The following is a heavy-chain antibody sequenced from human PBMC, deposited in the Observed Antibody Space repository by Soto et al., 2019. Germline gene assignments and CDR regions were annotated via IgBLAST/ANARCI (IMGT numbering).Heavy chain of an antibody. J-gene: IGHJ6*02. D-gene: IGHD6-13*01. CDR2: IWYDGSNK. CDR1: GFTFSSYG. Sequence: QVQLVESGGGVVQPGRSLRLSCAASGFTFSSYGMHWVRQAPGKGLEWVAVIWYDGSNKYYADSVKGRFTISRDNSKNTLYLQMNSLRAEDTAVYYCARDLVVYRGFLQLDYDYYYYGMDVWGQGTTVTVSS. V-gene: IGHV3-33*01. CDR3: ARDLVVYRGFLQLDYDYYYYGMDV.